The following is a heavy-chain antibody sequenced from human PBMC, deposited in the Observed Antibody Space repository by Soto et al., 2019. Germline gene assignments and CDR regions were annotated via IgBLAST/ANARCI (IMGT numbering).Heavy chain of an antibody. CDR1: GFTFSTYT. D-gene: IGHD3-10*01. V-gene: IGHV3-21*06. Sequence: LRLSCAASGFTFSTYTMNWVRQAPGKGLEWVSSISSRSSYMYYADSLKGRFTISRDNAKNSLYLQMNSLRAEDTAVYYCARDIGEMSAVWGQGTQVTVSS. CDR2: ISSRSSYM. CDR3: ARDIGEMSAV. J-gene: IGHJ4*02.